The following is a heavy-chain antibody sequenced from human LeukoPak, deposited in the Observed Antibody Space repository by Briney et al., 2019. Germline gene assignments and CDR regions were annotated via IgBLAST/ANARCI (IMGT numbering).Heavy chain of an antibody. V-gene: IGHV4-39*07. CDR3: ARVGCTGGSCYRSRGAFDI. CDR1: GGSINNSSYY. Sequence: SETLSLTCTVSGGSINNSSYYWGWIRQPPGKGLEWIGSIYYTGSTTYNPSLKSRVTISVDTSKNQFSPKLNSVTAADTAVYYCARVGCTGGSCYRSRGAFDIWGQGTMVTVSS. D-gene: IGHD2-15*01. CDR2: IYYTGST. J-gene: IGHJ3*02.